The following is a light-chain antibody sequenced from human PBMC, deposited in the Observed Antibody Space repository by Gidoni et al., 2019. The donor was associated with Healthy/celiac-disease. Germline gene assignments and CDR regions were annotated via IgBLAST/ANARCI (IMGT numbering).Light chain of an antibody. Sequence: EIVLTQSPATLPLSPGERATLSRRASQSVSSYLAWYQQKPGQAPRLLIYDASNRAAGIPARCSGSGSGTDFTLTISSLEPEDFAVYYCQQRSNWPPVTFXXXTRLEIK. CDR3: QQRSNWPPVT. CDR1: QSVSSY. V-gene: IGKV3-11*01. J-gene: IGKJ5*01. CDR2: DAS.